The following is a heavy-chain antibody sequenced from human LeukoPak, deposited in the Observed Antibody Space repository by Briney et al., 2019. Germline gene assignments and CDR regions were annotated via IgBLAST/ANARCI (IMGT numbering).Heavy chain of an antibody. CDR2: ISSSSSYI. CDR1: GFTFSSYS. CDR3: ASNRLAVADY. J-gene: IGHJ4*02. D-gene: IGHD6-19*01. V-gene: IGHV3-21*01. Sequence: GGSLRLSCAASGFTFSSYSMNWVRQAPGKGLEWVSSISSSSSYIYYADSVKGRFTISRDNAKNSLYLQMNSLRAEDTAVYYCASNRLAVADYWGQGTLVTVSS.